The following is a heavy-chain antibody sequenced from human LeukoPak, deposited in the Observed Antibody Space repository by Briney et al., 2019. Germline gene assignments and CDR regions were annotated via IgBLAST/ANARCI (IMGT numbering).Heavy chain of an antibody. Sequence: ASVKVSCKASGYTFTGYYMHWVRQAPGQGLEWMGWINPNSGSTNYAQKFQGRVTMTRDTSISTAYMELSRLRSDDTAVYYCARTGSGYDPGFDYWGQGTLVTVSS. J-gene: IGHJ4*02. CDR2: INPNSGST. D-gene: IGHD5-12*01. CDR1: GYTFTGYY. CDR3: ARTGSGYDPGFDY. V-gene: IGHV1-2*02.